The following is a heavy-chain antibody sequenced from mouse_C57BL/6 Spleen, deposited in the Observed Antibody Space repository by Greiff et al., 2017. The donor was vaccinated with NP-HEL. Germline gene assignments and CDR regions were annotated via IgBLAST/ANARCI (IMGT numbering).Heavy chain of an antibody. CDR3: ARGEATTVVATHYWYFDV. D-gene: IGHD1-1*01. J-gene: IGHJ1*03. CDR1: GYAFSSYW. V-gene: IGHV1-80*01. Sequence: QVQLKESGAELVKPGASVKISCKASGYAFSSYWMNWVKQRPGKGLEWIGQIYPGDGDTNYNGKFKGKATLTADKSSSTAYMQLSSLTSEDSAVYFCARGEATTVVATHYWYFDVWGTGTTVTVSS. CDR2: IYPGDGDT.